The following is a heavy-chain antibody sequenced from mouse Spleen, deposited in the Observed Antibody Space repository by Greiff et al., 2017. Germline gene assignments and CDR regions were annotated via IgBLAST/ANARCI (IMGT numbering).Heavy chain of an antibody. CDR2: ISSGGSYT. Sequence: EVKVVESGGDLVKPGGSLKLSCAASGFTFSSYGMSWVRQTPDKRLEWVATISSGGSYTYYPDSVKGRFTISRDNAKNTLYLQMSSLKSEDTAMYYCARITTATGAWFAYWGQGTLVTVSA. CDR3: ARITTATGAWFAY. J-gene: IGHJ3*01. CDR1: GFTFSSYG. V-gene: IGHV5-6*01. D-gene: IGHD1-2*01.